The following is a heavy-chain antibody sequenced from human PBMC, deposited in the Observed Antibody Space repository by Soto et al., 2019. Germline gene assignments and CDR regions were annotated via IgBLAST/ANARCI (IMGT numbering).Heavy chain of an antibody. Sequence: QVQLVQSGAEVKKPGSSVKVSCKASGGTFSSYAISWVRQAPGQGLNGRGGIIPIFGTANYAQKFQGRVTITADESTSTAYMELSSLRSEDTAVYYCARGANGQLVPGGWFDPWGQGTLVTVSS. CDR3: ARGANGQLVPGGWFDP. J-gene: IGHJ5*02. D-gene: IGHD6-6*01. CDR1: GGTFSSYA. CDR2: IIPIFGTA. V-gene: IGHV1-69*01.